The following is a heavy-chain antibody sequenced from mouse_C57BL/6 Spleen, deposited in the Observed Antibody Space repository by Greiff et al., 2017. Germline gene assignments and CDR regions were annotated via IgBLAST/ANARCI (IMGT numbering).Heavy chain of an antibody. Sequence: LQQPGAELVRPGSSVKLSCKASGYTFTSYWLDWVKQRPGQGLEWIGNIYPSDSETHYNQKFKDKATLNVDKSSSTAYRQLSSLTSEDSAVYYCARGDSSGGFDYWGQGTTLTVSS. CDR1: GYTFTSYW. V-gene: IGHV1-61*01. CDR2: IYPSDSET. J-gene: IGHJ2*01. CDR3: ARGDSSGGFDY. D-gene: IGHD3-2*02.